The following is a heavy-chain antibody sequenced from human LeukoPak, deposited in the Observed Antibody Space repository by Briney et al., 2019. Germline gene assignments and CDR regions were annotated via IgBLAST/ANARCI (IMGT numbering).Heavy chain of an antibody. CDR3: ARQAPLYRDAFDI. CDR1: GGSISSYY. D-gene: IGHD2-2*02. V-gene: IGHV4-59*08. Sequence: SETLSLTCTVSGGSISSYYWSWIRQPPGKGLEWIGYIYYSGSTNYNSSLKSRVTISVDTSKNQFSLKLSSVTAADTAVYYCARQAPLYRDAFDIWGQGTMVTVSS. J-gene: IGHJ3*02. CDR2: IYYSGST.